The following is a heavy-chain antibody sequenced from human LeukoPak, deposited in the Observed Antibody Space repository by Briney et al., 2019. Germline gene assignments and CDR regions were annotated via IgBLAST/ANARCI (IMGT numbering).Heavy chain of an antibody. Sequence: PGRSLRLSCAASGFTVSSNYMSWVRQAPGKGLEWVSVIYSGGSTYYADSVKGRFTISRDNSKNTLYLQMNSLRAEDTAVYYCARGTNRSGYRIYYYYYYMDVWAKGPRSPSP. J-gene: IGHJ6*03. V-gene: IGHV3-53*01. CDR2: IYSGGST. D-gene: IGHD3-3*01. CDR1: GFTVSSNY. CDR3: ARGTNRSGYRIYYYYYYMDV.